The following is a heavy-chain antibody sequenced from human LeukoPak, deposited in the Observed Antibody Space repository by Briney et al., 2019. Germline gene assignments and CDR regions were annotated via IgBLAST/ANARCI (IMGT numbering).Heavy chain of an antibody. V-gene: IGHV3-53*01. CDR1: GFSVSGTY. Sequence: GGSLRLSCAASGFSVSGTYMSWVRQAPGKGLEWVSIIYSGGKTYYADSVKGRFTISRDDSKNTVYLQINSLRADDTAVYYCARAGCSITTCKAYDYWGQGTLVTVSS. CDR2: IYSGGKT. D-gene: IGHD2-2*01. CDR3: ARAGCSITTCKAYDY. J-gene: IGHJ4*02.